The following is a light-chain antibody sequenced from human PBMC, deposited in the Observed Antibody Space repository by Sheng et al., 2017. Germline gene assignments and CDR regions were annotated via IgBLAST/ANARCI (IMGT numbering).Light chain of an antibody. V-gene: IGKV1-NL1*01. CDR3: QQYYTTSWT. Sequence: DIQMTQSPSSLSTSVGNRVTITCRASQDIRNSLAWFQQRPGKAPKLLLHAASRLENGVPSRFSGSGSGTDYTLTISSLQPEDFATYYCQQYYTTSWTFGQGTKVEIK. CDR1: QDIRNS. J-gene: IGKJ1*01. CDR2: AAS.